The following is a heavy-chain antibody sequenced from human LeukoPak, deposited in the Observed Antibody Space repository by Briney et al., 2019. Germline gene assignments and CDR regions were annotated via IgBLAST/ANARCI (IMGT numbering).Heavy chain of an antibody. D-gene: IGHD3-22*01. Sequence: SETLSLTCTVSGGSISTYYWSWIRQPPGKGLEWIGFISYSGSTNYNPSLKSRVTISVDRSKNQFSLKLSSVTAADTAVYYCARLYDSSGYRTLYFDYWGQGTLVTVSS. V-gene: IGHV4-59*12. J-gene: IGHJ4*02. CDR1: GGSISTYY. CDR3: ARLYDSSGYRTLYFDY. CDR2: ISYSGST.